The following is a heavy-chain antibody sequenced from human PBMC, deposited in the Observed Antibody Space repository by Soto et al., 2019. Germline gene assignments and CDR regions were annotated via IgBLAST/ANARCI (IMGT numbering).Heavy chain of an antibody. CDR3: AKSLYDSSGYYYVWSFDY. D-gene: IGHD3-22*01. Sequence: EVQLLESGGGLVQPGGSLRLSCAASEFTFSSYAMSWVRQAPGKGLEWVSAISGSGGSTYYADSVKGRFTISRDNSKKTLYLQMNSLRAEDTAVYYCAKSLYDSSGYYYVWSFDYWGQGTLVTVSS. J-gene: IGHJ4*02. CDR2: ISGSGGST. CDR1: EFTFSSYA. V-gene: IGHV3-23*01.